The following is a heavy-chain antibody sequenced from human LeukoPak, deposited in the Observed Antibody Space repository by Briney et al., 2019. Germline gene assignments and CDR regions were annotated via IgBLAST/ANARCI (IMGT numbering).Heavy chain of an antibody. Sequence: GGSLRLSCAASGFTFSSYEMNWVRQAPGKGLEWVSYISSSGSTIYYADSVKGRFTISRDNAKNSLYLQMNSLRAEDTAVYYCARVGSGWYYYYMDVWGKGTTVTISS. J-gene: IGHJ6*03. V-gene: IGHV3-48*03. CDR2: ISSSGSTI. CDR1: GFTFSSYE. D-gene: IGHD6-19*01. CDR3: ARVGSGWYYYYMDV.